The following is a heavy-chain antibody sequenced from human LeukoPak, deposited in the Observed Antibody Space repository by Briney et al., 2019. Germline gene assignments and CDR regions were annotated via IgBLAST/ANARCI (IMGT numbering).Heavy chain of an antibody. D-gene: IGHD2-15*01. CDR3: ARASQDIVVVVAATRSNWFDP. Sequence: PSETLSLTCTVSGGSISSSSYYWGWIRQPPGKGLEWIGSIYYSGSTYYNPSLKSRVTISVDTSKNQFSLKLSSVTAADTAVYYCARASQDIVVVVAATRSNWFDPWGQGTLVTVSS. V-gene: IGHV4-39*07. CDR2: IYYSGST. CDR1: GGSISSSSYY. J-gene: IGHJ5*02.